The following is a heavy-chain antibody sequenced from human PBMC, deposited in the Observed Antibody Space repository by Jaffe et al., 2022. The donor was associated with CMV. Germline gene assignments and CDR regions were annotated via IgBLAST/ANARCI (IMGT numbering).Heavy chain of an antibody. D-gene: IGHD2-2*01. V-gene: IGHV3-33*08. CDR3: ARAYCSSTSCYGNYFYYYMDV. J-gene: IGHJ6*03. CDR1: GFTFSSYG. Sequence: QVQLVESGGGVVQPGRSLRLSCAASGFTFSSYGMHWVRQAPGKGLEWVAVIWYDGSNYYYADSVKGRFTISRDNSKNTLYLQMNSLRAEDTAVYYCARAYCSSTSCYGNYFYYYMDVWGKGTTVTVSS. CDR2: IWYDGSNY.